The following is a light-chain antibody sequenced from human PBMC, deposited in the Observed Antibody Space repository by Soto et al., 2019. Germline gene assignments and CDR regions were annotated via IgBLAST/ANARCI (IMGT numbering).Light chain of an antibody. Sequence: EIVMTHSPYTLCVSPGERATLSCRAGQSVSSNLAWYQQKPGQAPRLLIYGASSRATGIPDRFSGSGSGTDFTLTISRLEPEDFAVYYCQQYGSSPRTFGQGTKVDIK. CDR3: QQYGSSPRT. CDR2: GAS. J-gene: IGKJ1*01. V-gene: IGKV3-20*01. CDR1: QSVSSN.